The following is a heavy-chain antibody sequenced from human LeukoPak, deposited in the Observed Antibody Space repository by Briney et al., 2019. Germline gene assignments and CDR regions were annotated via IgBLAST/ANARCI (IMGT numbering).Heavy chain of an antibody. J-gene: IGHJ4*02. Sequence: PSETLSLTCTVSGGSISSYYWGWIRQPPGKGLEWIGSIYYSGSTYYNPSLKSRVTISVDTSKNQFSLKLSSVTAADTAVYYCAGSSSGWYRKYYFDYWGQGTLVTVSS. V-gene: IGHV4-39*07. CDR1: GGSISSYY. CDR3: AGSSSGWYRKYYFDY. CDR2: IYYSGST. D-gene: IGHD6-19*01.